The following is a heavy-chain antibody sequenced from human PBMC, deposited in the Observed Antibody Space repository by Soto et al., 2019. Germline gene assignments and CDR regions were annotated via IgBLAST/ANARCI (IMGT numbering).Heavy chain of an antibody. J-gene: IGHJ6*02. CDR2: IIPIFGTA. CDR1: GGTFSSYA. V-gene: IGHV1-69*13. Sequence: SVKVSCKASGGTFSSYAISWVRQAPGQGLEWMGGIIPIFGTANYAQKFQGRVTITADESTSTAYMELSSLRSEDTAVYYCARDTRFLEWLPPRYGMDVWGQGTTVTVSS. CDR3: ARDTRFLEWLPPRYGMDV. D-gene: IGHD3-3*01.